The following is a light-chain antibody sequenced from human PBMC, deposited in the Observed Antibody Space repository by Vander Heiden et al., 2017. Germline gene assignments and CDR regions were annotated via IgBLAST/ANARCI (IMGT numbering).Light chain of an antibody. CDR1: ENINSY. V-gene: IGKV1-39*01. CDR2: AAS. CDR3: QQADRTPFT. Sequence: DIQMTQSPSSLSAYVGDRVTITCRASENINSYLNWYQQKPGKAPKLLIYAASSLQSGVPSRCSGSGSGTDFTLTISRLKPEDFATYYCQQADRTPFTFGHGTTVDFK. J-gene: IGKJ3*01.